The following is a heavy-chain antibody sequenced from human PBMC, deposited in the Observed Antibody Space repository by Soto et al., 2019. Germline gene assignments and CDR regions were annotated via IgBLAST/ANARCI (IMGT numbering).Heavy chain of an antibody. CDR1: WGSGNGYY. D-gene: IGHD2-21*01. CDR2: IHPTGCT. Sequence: PSETLSLNGAVYWGSGNGYYWNRIRQPPGKGLESIWEIHPTGCTHYNTCLKSRVTMSVDTSKNQFSLRLSSVTAADKAIYYCATRRSVCGLLMTPFDTGGQGTQVTVSS. V-gene: IGHV4-34*01. J-gene: IGHJ5*02. CDR3: ATRRSVCGLLMTPFDT.